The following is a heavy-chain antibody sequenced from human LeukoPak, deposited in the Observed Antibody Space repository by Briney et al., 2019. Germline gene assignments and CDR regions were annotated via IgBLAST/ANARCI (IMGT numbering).Heavy chain of an antibody. CDR3: ARGDGYNDAEYLQH. V-gene: IGHV3-33*01. D-gene: IGHD5-24*01. CDR2: IWYDGSNK. CDR1: GFTFSSYG. Sequence: GGSLRLSCAASGFTFSSYGMRWVRQAPGKGLKWVAVIWYDGSNKYYGDCVKGRFTISRDNSKKTLYLQMNSLRVEDTAVYYCARGDGYNDAEYLQHWGQGTLVTVS. J-gene: IGHJ1*01.